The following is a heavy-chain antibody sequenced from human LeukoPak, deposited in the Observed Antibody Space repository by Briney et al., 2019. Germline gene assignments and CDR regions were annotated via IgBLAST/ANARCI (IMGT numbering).Heavy chain of an antibody. J-gene: IGHJ3*02. V-gene: IGHV4-59*08. D-gene: IGHD2-2*01. CDR1: GVTISSYY. CDR3: ARRTRGAIGI. Sequence: SGTLSLTCTASGVTISSYYWSWIRQSPGKGLEWIGYINSSGSPTYNPSLKSRVTMSVNSSKNEFSLKVSSVTAADTAVYYCARRTRGAIGIWGQGTMVTVSS. CDR2: INSSGSP.